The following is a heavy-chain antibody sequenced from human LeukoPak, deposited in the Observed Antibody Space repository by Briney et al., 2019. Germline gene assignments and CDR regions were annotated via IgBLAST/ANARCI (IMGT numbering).Heavy chain of an antibody. D-gene: IGHD1-26*01. CDR3: ARQGYSGSKKFDY. V-gene: IGHV5-51*01. CDR1: GYSFTSYW. J-gene: IGHJ4*02. CDR2: IYPSDSDT. Sequence: GEPLKISCKGFGYSFTSYWIGWVRQMPGKGLEWMGIIYPSDSDTRYSPSFEGQVTISADTSISTAYLQWSSLKASDTAMYYCARQGYSGSKKFDYWGQGTLVTVSS.